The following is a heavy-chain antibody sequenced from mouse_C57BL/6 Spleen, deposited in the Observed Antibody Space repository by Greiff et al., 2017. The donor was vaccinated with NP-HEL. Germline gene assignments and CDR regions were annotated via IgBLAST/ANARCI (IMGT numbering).Heavy chain of an antibody. CDR1: GFTFSSYA. D-gene: IGHD3-1*01. V-gene: IGHV5-4*01. CDR2: ISDGGSYT. CDR3: ASDGGLRGY. J-gene: IGHJ2*01. Sequence: EVQLVESGGGLVKPGGSLKLSCAASGFTFSSYAMSWVRQTPEKRLEWVATISDGGSYTYYPDNVKGRFTISRDNAKNNLYLQMSHLKSEDTAMYYCASDGGLRGYWGQGTTLTVSS.